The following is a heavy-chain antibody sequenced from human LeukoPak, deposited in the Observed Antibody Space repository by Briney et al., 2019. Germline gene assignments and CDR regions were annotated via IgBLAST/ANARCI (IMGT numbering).Heavy chain of an antibody. D-gene: IGHD6-19*01. V-gene: IGHV3-11*01. Sequence: PGGCLRLSPAASGYTLSDYYMSWIPQAPRKGLEWVSYISSSGRTIYYADSVKGRFTISRDNAKNSLYLQMNSLRAEDTAVYYCARMAGTGFRDYWGQGTLVTVSS. J-gene: IGHJ4*02. CDR1: GYTLSDYY. CDR3: ARMAGTGFRDY. CDR2: ISSSGRTI.